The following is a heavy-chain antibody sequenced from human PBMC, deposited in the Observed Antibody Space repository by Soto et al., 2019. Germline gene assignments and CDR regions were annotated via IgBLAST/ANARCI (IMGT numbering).Heavy chain of an antibody. CDR3: ARGKLAENFDY. Sequence: LRLSCAASGFTFSDYYMSWIRQAPGKGLEWASYISSSSSYTNYADSVKGRFTISRDNAKNSLYLQMNSLRAEDTAVYYCARGKLAENFDYWGQGTLVTVSS. CDR2: ISSSSSYT. D-gene: IGHD1-1*01. J-gene: IGHJ4*02. CDR1: GFTFSDYY. V-gene: IGHV3-11*06.